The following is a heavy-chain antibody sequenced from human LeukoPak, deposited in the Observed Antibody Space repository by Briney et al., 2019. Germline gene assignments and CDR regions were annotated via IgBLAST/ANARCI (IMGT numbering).Heavy chain of an antibody. V-gene: IGHV3-7*01. CDR3: ARDYYDYVWGSYRYTFDY. Sequence: GGSLRLSCAASGFTFSSYWMSWVRQAPGKGLEWVANIKQDGSEKYYADSVKGRFTISRDNAKNSLYLQMNSLRAEDTAVYYCARDYYDYVWGSYRYTFDYWGQGTLVTVSS. CDR2: IKQDGSEK. D-gene: IGHD3-16*02. CDR1: GFTFSSYW. J-gene: IGHJ4*02.